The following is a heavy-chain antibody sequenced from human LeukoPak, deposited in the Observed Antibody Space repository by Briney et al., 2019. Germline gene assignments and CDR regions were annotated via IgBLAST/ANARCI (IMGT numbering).Heavy chain of an antibody. CDR1: GFTFSHAW. D-gene: IGHD3-3*02. Sequence: VGSLRLSCAASGFTFSHAWMSSGREAPGTGLEWVGRIRSKADGGTTEYAARVTGRFTHSRDDLLKTLFLQMNSLKTEDTAVYYCCTEHSADAFDVWGQRTLVGVCS. J-gene: IGHJ3*01. V-gene: IGHV3-15*01. CDR3: CTEHSADAFDV. CDR2: IRSKADGGTT.